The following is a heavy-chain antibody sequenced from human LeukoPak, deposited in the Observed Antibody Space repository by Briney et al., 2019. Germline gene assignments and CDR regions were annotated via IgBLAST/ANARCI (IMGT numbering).Heavy chain of an antibody. D-gene: IGHD1-1*01. CDR2: ISSSSSYI. CDR3: ARLCTIGTFDY. V-gene: IGHV3-21*01. CDR1: GFTFSTYS. J-gene: IGHJ4*02. Sequence: GGSLRLSCAASGFTFSTYSMNWVREAPGKGLEWVSSISSSSSYIYYADPVKGRFTISRDNAKNSLYLQMNSLRAEDTALYYCARLCTIGTFDYWGQGTLVTVSS.